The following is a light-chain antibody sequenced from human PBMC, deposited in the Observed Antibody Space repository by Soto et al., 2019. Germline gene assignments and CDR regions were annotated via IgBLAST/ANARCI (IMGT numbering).Light chain of an antibody. CDR2: AAS. CDR1: PGIGSW. CDR3: QQSSSFAFT. J-gene: IGKJ3*01. V-gene: IGKV1-12*01. Sequence: DIQMTHSPSSVSSSVGDRVTSTCRASPGIGSWLSWYHQNPGRAPKLLIYAASTLQSGVSSRFSCSGSGADFTLTITCLQPEDFETYYCQQSSSFAFTFGPGTRVD.